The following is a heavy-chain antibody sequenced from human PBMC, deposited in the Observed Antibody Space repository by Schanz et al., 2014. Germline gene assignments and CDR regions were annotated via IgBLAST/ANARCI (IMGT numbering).Heavy chain of an antibody. CDR2: ISGSSIHK. J-gene: IGHJ6*02. Sequence: PGGSLRLSCAASGFTFSDYYMAWIRQAPGKGLEWVSHISGSSIHKNYADSVKGRFSISRDNGETSVYLQINSLRVEDTAVYYCARFLARYQYYGVDVWGRGTAVNVSS. V-gene: IGHV3-11*03. D-gene: IGHD3-3*01. CDR1: GFTFSDYY. CDR3: ARFLARYQYYGVDV.